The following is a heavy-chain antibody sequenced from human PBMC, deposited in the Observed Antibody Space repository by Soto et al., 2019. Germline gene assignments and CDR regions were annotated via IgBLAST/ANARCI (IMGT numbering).Heavy chain of an antibody. Sequence: QVQLQESGPGLVKPSETLSLSCSVSGGSVSSGSHYWSWIRQPPGKGLEWIGFIYDSGSTHYNPSLKSRVTISLNTSKNQFSLKLSSVTAADTAVYYCAGRSGEGWFDPWGQGTLVTVSS. CDR3: AGRSGEGWFDP. CDR2: IYDSGST. CDR1: GGSVSSGSHY. J-gene: IGHJ5*02. D-gene: IGHD2-15*01. V-gene: IGHV4-61*01.